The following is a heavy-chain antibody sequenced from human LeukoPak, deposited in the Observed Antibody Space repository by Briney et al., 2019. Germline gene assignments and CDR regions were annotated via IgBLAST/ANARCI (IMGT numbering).Heavy chain of an antibody. CDR1: GGSISSYY. J-gene: IGHJ4*02. D-gene: IGHD3-22*01. V-gene: IGHV4-59*01. CDR2: IYYSGST. CDR3: ARGGGPPYYYDSSGYYLRSGCFDY. Sequence: SETLSLTCTVSGGSISSYYWSWIRQPPGKGLEWIGYIYYSGSTNYNPSLKSRVTISVDTSKNQFSLKLSSVTAADTAVYYCARGGGPPYYYDSSGYYLRSGCFDYWGQGTLVTVSS.